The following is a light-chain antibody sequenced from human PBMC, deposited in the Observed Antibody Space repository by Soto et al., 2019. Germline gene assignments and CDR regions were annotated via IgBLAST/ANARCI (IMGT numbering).Light chain of an antibody. CDR1: SSDVGAHNF. CDR3: SSYTTNKTLL. J-gene: IGLJ2*01. CDR2: EIS. Sequence: QSALTQPASVSGSPGQSITISCTGTSSDVGAHNFVSWYQQHPGKAPKLIFYEISNRPPGLSDRFSGSKSGTMASLTISGLQAEDEADYFCSSYTTNKTLLFGGGTQLTVL. V-gene: IGLV2-14*01.